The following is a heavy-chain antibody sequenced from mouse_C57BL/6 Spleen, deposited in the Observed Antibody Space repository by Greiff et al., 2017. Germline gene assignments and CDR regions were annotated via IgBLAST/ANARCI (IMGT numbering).Heavy chain of an antibody. CDR3: ARNYCGSSYYAIDY. CDR2: IYPGGGAT. J-gene: IGHJ4*01. V-gene: IGHV1-82*01. D-gene: IGHD1-1*01. Sequence: QVQLQQSGPELVKPGASVKISCKASGYAFSSSWMNWVKPRPGKGLAWIGRIYPGGGATTYNGKFKGKATLTVDKSSSTVYMQLSSLTSEDSAVYFCARNYCGSSYYAIDYWGQGTSVTVSS. CDR1: GYAFSSSW.